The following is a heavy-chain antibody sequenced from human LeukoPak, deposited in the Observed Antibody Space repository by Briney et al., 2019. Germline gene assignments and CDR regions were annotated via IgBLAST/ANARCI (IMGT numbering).Heavy chain of an antibody. J-gene: IGHJ4*02. CDR1: GGSISSGSYY. D-gene: IGHD5-18*01. V-gene: IGHV4-61*02. CDR3: ARRGYSYGLNDY. CDR2: IYTSGST. Sequence: TLSLTCTVSGGSISSGSYYWSWIRQPAGKGLEWIGRIYTSGSTNYNPSLKSRVTISVDTSKNQFSLKLSSVTAADTAVYYCARRGYSYGLNDYWGQGTLVTVSS.